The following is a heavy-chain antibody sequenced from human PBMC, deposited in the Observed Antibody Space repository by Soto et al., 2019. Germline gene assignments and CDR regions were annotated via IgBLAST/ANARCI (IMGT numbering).Heavy chain of an antibody. Sequence: GGSLRLSCAASGFTFSDQYMDWVRQAPGKGLEWVGRSRNKAKSYTTEYAASVKGRFTISRDDSKNSLYLQMNSVKTEDTAMYHCARDRGCISTSCRGSSAFDIWGQGTMVTVSS. V-gene: IGHV3-72*01. CDR1: GFTFSDQY. CDR2: SRNKAKSYTT. J-gene: IGHJ3*02. D-gene: IGHD2-2*01. CDR3: ARDRGCISTSCRGSSAFDI.